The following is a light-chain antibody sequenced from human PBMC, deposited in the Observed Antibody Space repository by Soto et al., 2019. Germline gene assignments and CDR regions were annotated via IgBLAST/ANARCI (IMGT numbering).Light chain of an antibody. CDR2: DVN. CDR3: CSYAGTYTYA. V-gene: IGLV2-11*01. CDR1: SSDVCGYNY. Sequence: QSALTQPRSVSGSPGQSVTISCTGTSSDVCGYNYVSWYRRHPGKAPTLMIYDVNKRPSGVPDRFSGSKSGNTASLTISGLQADDEADYYCCSYAGTYTYAFGTGTKVTVL. J-gene: IGLJ1*01.